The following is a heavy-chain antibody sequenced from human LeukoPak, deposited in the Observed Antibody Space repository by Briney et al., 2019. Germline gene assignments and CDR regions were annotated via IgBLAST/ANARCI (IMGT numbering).Heavy chain of an antibody. Sequence: ASVKVSCKASGGTFSSYDISWVRQAPGQGLEWIGGITPMFGTAKYAQKFQGRVTITAVESMSTAYMELSSLRSEDTAVYYCARGWLAETTVVTPYNYWGQGTLVTVSS. V-gene: IGHV1-69*13. CDR1: GGTFSSYD. CDR2: ITPMFGTA. CDR3: ARGWLAETTVVTPYNY. D-gene: IGHD4-23*01. J-gene: IGHJ4*02.